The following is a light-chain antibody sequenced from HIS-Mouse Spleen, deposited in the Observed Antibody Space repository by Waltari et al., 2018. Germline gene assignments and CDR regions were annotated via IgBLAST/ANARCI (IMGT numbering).Light chain of an antibody. J-gene: IGLJ2*01. Sequence: SYELTQPPSVSVSPGQTASITCPGDKLGDKYACWYQQKPGQSPVLVIEQDSKRPSGIPERFSGSNSGNTATLTISGTQAMDEADYYCQAWDSSYSVFGGGTKLTVL. CDR2: QDS. V-gene: IGLV3-1*01. CDR3: QAWDSSYSV. CDR1: KLGDKY.